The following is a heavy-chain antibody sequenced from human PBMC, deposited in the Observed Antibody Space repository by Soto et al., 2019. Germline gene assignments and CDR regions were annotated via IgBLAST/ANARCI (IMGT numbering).Heavy chain of an antibody. CDR2: ISYDGSNK. CDR1: GFTFSSYA. D-gene: IGHD4-17*01. CDR3: ARDPSLLGGYGDYVGWFDP. Sequence: GGSLRLSCAASGFTFSSYAMHWVRQAPGKGLEWVAVISYDGSNKYYADSVKGRFTISRDNSKNTLYLQMNSLRAEDTAVYYCARDPSLLGGYGDYVGWFDPWGQGTLVTVSS. J-gene: IGHJ5*02. V-gene: IGHV3-30-3*01.